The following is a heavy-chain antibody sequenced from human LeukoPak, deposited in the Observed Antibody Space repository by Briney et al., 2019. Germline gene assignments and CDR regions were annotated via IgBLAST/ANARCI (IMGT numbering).Heavy chain of an antibody. D-gene: IGHD6-19*01. J-gene: IGHJ6*03. CDR2: INPNSGGT. CDR1: GYTFTGYY. V-gene: IGHV1-2*02. CDR3: ARDGQWLVFSYMDI. Sequence: ASVKVSCKASGYTFTGYYMHWVRQAPGQGLEWMGWINPNSGGTNYAQKFQGRVTMTRDTSITTAYMELSRLRSDDTAMYYCARDGQWLVFSYMDIWGKGTPVTISS.